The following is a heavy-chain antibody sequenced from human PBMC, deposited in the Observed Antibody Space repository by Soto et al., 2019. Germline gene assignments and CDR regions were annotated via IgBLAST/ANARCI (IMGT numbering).Heavy chain of an antibody. D-gene: IGHD3-16*02. CDR1: NSSISTTSYN. CDR3: ARHGSF. Sequence: QMQLQESGPGLVKPSETLSLTCTVSNSSISTTSYNWGWIRQSPGKGLEWIGTIYYTGSTSYNPSLKSRVTIAVDTSKNQFSLKLASVTAADTAVYYCARHGSFWGQGTLVIVSS. J-gene: IGHJ4*02. CDR2: IYYTGST. V-gene: IGHV4-39*01.